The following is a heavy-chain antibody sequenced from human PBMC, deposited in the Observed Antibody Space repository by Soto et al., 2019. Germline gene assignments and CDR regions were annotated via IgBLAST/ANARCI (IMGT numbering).Heavy chain of an antibody. J-gene: IGHJ4*02. V-gene: IGHV1-18*01. CDR3: ARDGLAAAGGGLVDY. CDR1: GYTFTSYG. CDR2: ISAYNGNT. Sequence: QVQLVQSGAEVKKPGASVKVSCKASGYTFTSYGISWARQAPGQGLEWMGWISAYNGNTNYAQKLQGRVTMTTDTSTSTAYRELRSLRSDDTAVYYCARDGLAAAGGGLVDYWGQGTLVTVSS. D-gene: IGHD6-13*01.